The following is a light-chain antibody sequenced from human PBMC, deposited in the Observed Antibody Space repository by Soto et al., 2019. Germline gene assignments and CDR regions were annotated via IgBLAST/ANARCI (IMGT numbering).Light chain of an antibody. CDR3: CSYAGSVL. V-gene: IGLV2-23*01. CDR1: SSDVGKYNL. CDR2: EGS. J-gene: IGLJ2*01. Sequence: QSVLTQPASVSGSPGQSIIISCTGSSSDVGKYNLVSWYQQHPGKAPNLMIYEGSRRPSGVSDRFSGSKSGNTASLTISGLQAEDEADYYCCSYAGSVLFGGGTKLTVL.